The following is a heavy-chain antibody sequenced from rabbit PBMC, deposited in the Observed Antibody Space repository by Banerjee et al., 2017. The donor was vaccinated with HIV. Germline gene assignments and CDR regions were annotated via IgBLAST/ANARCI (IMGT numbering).Heavy chain of an antibody. CDR1: GFSFSSSHY. CDR3: ARDDAGVVGYDWDL. D-gene: IGHD4-2*01. Sequence: QSLEESGGDLVKPEGSLTLTCTASGFSFSSSHYMCWVRQAPGKGLEWIACIYPDYGSTYYANWVNGRFTISKTSSTTVTLQITSLTAADTATYFCARDDAGVVGYDWDLWGQGTLVTVS. J-gene: IGHJ4*01. CDR2: IYPDYGST. V-gene: IGHV1S40*01.